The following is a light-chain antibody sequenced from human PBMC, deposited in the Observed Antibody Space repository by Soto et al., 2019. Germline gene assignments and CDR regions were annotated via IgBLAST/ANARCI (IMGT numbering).Light chain of an antibody. CDR1: QSVSSN. CDR3: QQYNNWPRT. CDR2: GAS. Sequence: EIVLTQSPGTLSLSQGERVPLSCRASQSVSSNLAWYQQKPGQAPRLLIYGASTRATGIPARFSGSGSGTEFTLTISSLQSEDFAVYYCQQYNNWPRTFGQGTKVDIK. V-gene: IGKV3-15*01. J-gene: IGKJ1*01.